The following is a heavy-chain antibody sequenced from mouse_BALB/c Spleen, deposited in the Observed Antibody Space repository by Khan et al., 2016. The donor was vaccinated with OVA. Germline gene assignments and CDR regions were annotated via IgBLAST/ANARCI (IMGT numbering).Heavy chain of an antibody. CDR3: ARKRGVHYDMDY. Sequence: QVQLKESGPGLVQPSQSLSITCTVSGFSLTNYGVHWVRQPPGKGLEWLGLIWSGGNTDYTPAFISRLSISKDNTKRQVFFNMNSLQTDETAIYYWARKRGVHYDMDYWGQGTSVTVSS. CDR2: IWSGGNT. V-gene: IGHV2-4*02. CDR1: GFSLTNYG. J-gene: IGHJ4*01.